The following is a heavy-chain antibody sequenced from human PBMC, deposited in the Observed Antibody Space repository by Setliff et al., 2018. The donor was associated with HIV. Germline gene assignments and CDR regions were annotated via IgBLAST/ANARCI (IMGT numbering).Heavy chain of an antibody. CDR1: GDSVSNPNYY. J-gene: IGHJ6*03. CDR2: IYFSESP. Sequence: SETLSLTCSVSGDSVSNPNYYWGWIRQPPGKGLEWIGSIYFSESPYYNPSLSSRVTISVDTSTNQFSLRLSSVTAADTAVYYCARTKDCSSSSCPGTHHYYYMDVWGKGTTVTVSS. V-gene: IGHV4-39*01. CDR3: ARTKDCSSSSCPGTHHYYYMDV. D-gene: IGHD2-2*01.